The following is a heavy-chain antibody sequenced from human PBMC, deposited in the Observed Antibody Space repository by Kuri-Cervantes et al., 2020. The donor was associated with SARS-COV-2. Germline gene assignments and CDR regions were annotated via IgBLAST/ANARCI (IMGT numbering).Heavy chain of an antibody. D-gene: IGHD3-10*01. CDR2: IYTSGST. CDR1: GGSISSGSYY. J-gene: IGHJ6*02. V-gene: IGHV4-61*02. CDR3: ARERSGGLPFGYYYYGMDV. Sequence: SETLSLTCTVSGGSISSGSYYWSWIRPPAGKGLEWIGRIYTSGSTNYNPSLKSRVTISVDTSKNQFSLKLSSVTAADTAVYYCARERSGGLPFGYYYYGMDVWGQGTTVTVSS.